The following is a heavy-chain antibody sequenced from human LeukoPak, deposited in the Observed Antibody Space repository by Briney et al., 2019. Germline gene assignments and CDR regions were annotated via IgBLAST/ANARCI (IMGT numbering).Heavy chain of an antibody. Sequence: ASVKVSCKASGYTFTGYYMHWVRQAPGQGLEWMGWINLNSGGTNYAQKFQGWVTMTRDTSISTAYMELSRLRSDDTAVYYCARAGLTYSSIAARTFGYWGQGTLVTVSS. CDR2: INLNSGGT. CDR3: ARAGLTYSSIAARTFGY. J-gene: IGHJ4*02. D-gene: IGHD6-6*01. CDR1: GYTFTGYY. V-gene: IGHV1-2*04.